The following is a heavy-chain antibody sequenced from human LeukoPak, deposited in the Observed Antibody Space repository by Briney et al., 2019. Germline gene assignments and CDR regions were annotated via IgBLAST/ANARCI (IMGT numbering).Heavy chain of an antibody. V-gene: IGHV4-34*01. CDR2: INHSGST. CDR3: ARAPEAAGPYGY. J-gene: IGHJ4*02. Sequence: SETLSLTCAVYGGSFSGYYWSWIRQPPGKGLEWIGEINHSGSTNYNPSLKSRVTISVDTSKNQFSLKLSSVTAADTAVYYCARAPEAAGPYGYWGQGTLVTVSS. D-gene: IGHD6-13*01. CDR1: GGSFSGYY.